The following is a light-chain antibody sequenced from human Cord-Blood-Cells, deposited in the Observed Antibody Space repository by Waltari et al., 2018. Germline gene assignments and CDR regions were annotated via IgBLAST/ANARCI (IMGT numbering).Light chain of an antibody. CDR1: RSDVGSYHL. CDR2: EGS. J-gene: IGLJ2*01. CDR3: CSYAGSSTLV. V-gene: IGLV2-23*01. Sequence: QSALNQPASVSGSPGQSITISCTGTRSDVGSYHLVSWYQQHPGKAPKLMIYEGSKRPLGVSNRLSGSKSGNTASLTISGLQAEDEADYYCCSYAGSSTLVFGGGTKLTVL.